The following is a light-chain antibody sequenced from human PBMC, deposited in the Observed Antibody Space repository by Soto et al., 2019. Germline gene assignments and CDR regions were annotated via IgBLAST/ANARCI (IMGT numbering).Light chain of an antibody. V-gene: IGLV2-8*01. J-gene: IGLJ2*01. CDR3: SSYAGSANVV. Sequence: QSALTQPPSASGSPGQSVTISCTGTSSDVGGYDYVSWYQQHPGKAPKLMIYAVSQRPSGVPDRFSGSKPGNTGSLTVSGLQAEDEADDYCSSYAGSANVVFGGGTELTVL. CDR2: AVS. CDR1: SSDVGGYDY.